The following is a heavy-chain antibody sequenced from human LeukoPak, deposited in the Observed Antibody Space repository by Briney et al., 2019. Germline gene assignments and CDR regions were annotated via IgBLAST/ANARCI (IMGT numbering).Heavy chain of an antibody. CDR2: ISSTSSTI. J-gene: IGHJ6*03. D-gene: IGHD5-18*01. V-gene: IGHV3-48*01. CDR1: GFTFSSSA. CDR3: TKLQGYTAMVYCYMDV. Sequence: GGSLRLSCTASGFTFSSSAMNWVRHTPGKRLEWVSYISSTSSTIYYADSVKGRFTVSRDNAKNSLYLQMNTLRAEDTALYYCTKLQGYTAMVYCYMDVWGKGTTVTVSS.